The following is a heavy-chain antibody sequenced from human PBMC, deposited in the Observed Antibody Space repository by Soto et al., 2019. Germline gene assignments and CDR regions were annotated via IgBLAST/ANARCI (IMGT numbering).Heavy chain of an antibody. CDR1: GFTFTNYY. J-gene: IGHJ6*02. CDR2: INPSGGGT. Sequence: ASVKVSCKASGFTFTNYYIHWVRQAPGQGLEWMGLINPSGGGTFYAQKFQGRVTVTRDTSTGTVYMELSNLRSEDTAVYYCAKLELQSYYYYGMDVWGQGTTVTVSS. D-gene: IGHD1-1*01. CDR3: AKLELQSYYYYGMDV. V-gene: IGHV1-46*01.